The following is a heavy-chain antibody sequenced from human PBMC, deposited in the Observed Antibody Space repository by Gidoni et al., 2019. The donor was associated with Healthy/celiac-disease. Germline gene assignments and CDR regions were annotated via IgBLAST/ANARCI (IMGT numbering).Heavy chain of an antibody. D-gene: IGHD6-19*01. J-gene: IGHJ4*02. Sequence: QLQLQESGPGLVKPSETLSLTCTVSGGSSSSSSYYWGWIRQPPGKGLEWIGSIAYSGSTSYNPSLKSRVTISVDTSKNQFSLKLSSVTAADTAVYYCARQGAVAGAFDYWGQGTLVTVSS. V-gene: IGHV4-39*01. CDR2: IAYSGST. CDR3: ARQGAVAGAFDY. CDR1: GGSSSSSSYY.